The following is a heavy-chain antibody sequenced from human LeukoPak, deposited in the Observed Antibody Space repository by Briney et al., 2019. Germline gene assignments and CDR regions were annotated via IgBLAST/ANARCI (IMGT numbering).Heavy chain of an antibody. CDR3: AGQGGIVATILFY. CDR1: GGTFSSYA. D-gene: IGHD5-12*01. V-gene: IGHV1-69*05. Sequence: SVKVSCRASGGTFSSYAISWVRQAPGQGLEWMGGIIPIFGTANYAQKFQGRVTITTDESTSTAYMELSSLRSEDTAVYYCAGQGGIVATILFYWGQGTLVTVSS. J-gene: IGHJ4*02. CDR2: IIPIFGTA.